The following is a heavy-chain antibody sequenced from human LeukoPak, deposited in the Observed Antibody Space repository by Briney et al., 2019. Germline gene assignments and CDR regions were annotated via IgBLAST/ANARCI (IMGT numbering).Heavy chain of an antibody. D-gene: IGHD5-18*01. CDR2: INPNSVGT. V-gene: IGHV1-2*02. J-gene: IGHJ6*03. CDR1: GYTFTVYY. Sequence: GASVKVSCKASGYTFTVYYMYWGRQAPGQGLEWMGWINPNSVGTNYAQKFQGRVTMTRDTSISTAYMELSRLRSDDTAVYYCARGRVDTAMVYYYYYYMDVWGKGTTVTVSS. CDR3: ARGRVDTAMVYYYYYYMDV.